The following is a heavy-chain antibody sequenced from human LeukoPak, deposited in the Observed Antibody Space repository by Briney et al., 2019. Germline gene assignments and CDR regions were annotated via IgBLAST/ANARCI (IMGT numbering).Heavy chain of an antibody. Sequence: GGSLRLSCAASGFTFSTYAMSWVRQAPGKGLEWVSSISGSGGGTYYADSVKGRFTISRDNSKNTLYLQVNSLRAEDTAVYYCAKDGAYSSGWYFMGFDFWGEGTLLTVSS. CDR1: GFTFSTYA. J-gene: IGHJ4*02. V-gene: IGHV3-23*01. CDR3: AKDGAYSSGWYFMGFDF. CDR2: ISGSGGGT. D-gene: IGHD6-19*01.